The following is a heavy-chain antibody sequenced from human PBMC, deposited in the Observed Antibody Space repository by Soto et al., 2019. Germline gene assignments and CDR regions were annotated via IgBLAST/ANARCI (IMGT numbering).Heavy chain of an antibody. J-gene: IGHJ3*02. Sequence: QLQLQESGPGLVKPSETLSLTCTVSGGSISSSRYYWGWIRQPPGKGLEWIGTMYYTGSTFYNPSLKSRVTISVDTSKNQFSLKLSSVTAADTAVYYCAIHQEVVAANDAFAIWGKGTMFTVSS. D-gene: IGHD2-15*01. CDR1: GGSISSSRYY. CDR3: AIHQEVVAANDAFAI. CDR2: MYYTGST. V-gene: IGHV4-39*01.